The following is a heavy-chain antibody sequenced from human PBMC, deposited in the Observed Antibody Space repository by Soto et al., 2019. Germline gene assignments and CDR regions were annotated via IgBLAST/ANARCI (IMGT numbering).Heavy chain of an antibody. V-gene: IGHV3-23*01. CDR3: AKEVSLGSTVDLGY. CDR2: ISGSGGST. CDR1: GFTFSSYA. Sequence: GGSLRLSCAASGFTFSSYAMCWVRQAPGKGLEWVSSISGSGGSTFYADSVKGRFSISRDNSMGTLYLQMKSLRVEDTAIYYCAKEVSLGSTVDLGYWGQGTLVTVSS. J-gene: IGHJ4*02. D-gene: IGHD7-27*01.